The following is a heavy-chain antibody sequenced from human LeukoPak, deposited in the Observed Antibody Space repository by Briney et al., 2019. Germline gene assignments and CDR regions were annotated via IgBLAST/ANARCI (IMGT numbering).Heavy chain of an antibody. CDR2: ISSSGSTI. V-gene: IGHV3-48*02. CDR1: GFTFSSYA. J-gene: IGHJ4*02. Sequence: GGSLRLSCAASGFTFSSYAMSWVRQAPGKGLEWVSYISSSGSTIYFADSVKGRFTISRDNAKNSLYLQMNSLRDEDTAVYYCARLEYYYVSGNYYKLFDYWGQGTLVTVCS. D-gene: IGHD3-10*01. CDR3: ARLEYYYVSGNYYKLFDY.